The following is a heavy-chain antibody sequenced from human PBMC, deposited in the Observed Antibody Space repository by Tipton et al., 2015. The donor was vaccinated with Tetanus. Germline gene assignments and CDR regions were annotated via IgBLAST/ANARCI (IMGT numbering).Heavy chain of an antibody. J-gene: IGHJ4*02. V-gene: IGHV4-59*02. D-gene: IGHD2-15*01. Sequence: TLSLTCSVSGDSGSRHYWSWIRQPPGKALEWIGDIFYSGNSISNPSFRSRVTMSVDTSRTLFSLTLIAVTAADTAVYFCARLTEVVSRSGWAFDFWGQGALVTVSS. CDR2: IFYSGNS. CDR3: ARLTEVVSRSGWAFDF. CDR1: GDSGSRHY.